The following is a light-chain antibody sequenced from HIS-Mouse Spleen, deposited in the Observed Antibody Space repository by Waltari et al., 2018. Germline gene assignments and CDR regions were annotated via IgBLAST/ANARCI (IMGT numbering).Light chain of an antibody. J-gene: IGLJ3*02. CDR2: DVG. Sequence: QSALTQPASGSGSPGHSITISCTGTSSDVGAFNSVSWYQQHPSKAPNPMIFDVGNRPSGLSDRFSGSKSGNTASLTISGLQAEDEADYYCSSYTSSSNWVFGGGTKLTVL. CDR1: SSDVGAFNS. CDR3: SSYTSSSNWV. V-gene: IGLV2-14*03.